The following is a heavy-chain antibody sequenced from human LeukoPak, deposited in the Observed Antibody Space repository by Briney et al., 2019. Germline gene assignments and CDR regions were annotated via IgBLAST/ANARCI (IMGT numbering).Heavy chain of an antibody. Sequence: GGSLRLSCAASGFTFNSNGMHWVRQAPGKGLEWVAVISFDGSNKYYADSVKGRFTISRDNSKNTLYLQMNSLRAEDTAVYYCAKSVMMGHDCSSTTCSNWFDPWGQGTLVTVSS. CDR1: GFTFNSNG. CDR2: ISFDGSNK. D-gene: IGHD2-2*01. J-gene: IGHJ5*02. CDR3: AKSVMMGHDCSSTTCSNWFDP. V-gene: IGHV3-30*18.